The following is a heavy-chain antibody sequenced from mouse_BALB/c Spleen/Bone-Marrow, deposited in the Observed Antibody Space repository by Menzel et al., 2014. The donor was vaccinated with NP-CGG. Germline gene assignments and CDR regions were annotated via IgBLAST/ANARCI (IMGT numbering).Heavy chain of an antibody. CDR3: ARWDSSGYVGFAY. CDR2: IDPENGNT. J-gene: IGHJ3*01. D-gene: IGHD3-2*01. CDR1: GFNIKDYY. V-gene: IGHV14-1*02. Sequence: VQLQQSGAELVRPGALVKLSCKASGFNIKDYYMHWVKQRPEQGLEWIGWIDPENGNTIYDPKFQGKASITPDTSSNTAYLQLNSLTSEDTAVYYCARWDSSGYVGFAYWGQGTLVTVSA.